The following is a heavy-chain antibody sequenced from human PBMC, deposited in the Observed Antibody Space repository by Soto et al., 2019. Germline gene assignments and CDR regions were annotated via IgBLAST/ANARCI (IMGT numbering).Heavy chain of an antibody. D-gene: IGHD2-8*01. Sequence: ASVKVSCKASGGTFSSYAISWVRQAPGQGLEWMGGIIPIFGTANYAQKFQGRVTITADESTSTAYMELSSLRSEDTAVYYCARAKGVVDWFDPWGQGTLVTVSS. V-gene: IGHV1-69*13. CDR3: ARAKGVVDWFDP. J-gene: IGHJ5*02. CDR1: GGTFSSYA. CDR2: IIPIFGTA.